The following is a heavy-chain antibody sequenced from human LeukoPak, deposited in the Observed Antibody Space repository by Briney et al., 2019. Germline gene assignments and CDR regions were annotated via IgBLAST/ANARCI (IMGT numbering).Heavy chain of an antibody. V-gene: IGHV1-18*01. J-gene: IGHJ4*02. D-gene: IGHD3-22*01. CDR1: GYTFTTYA. CDR3: ARDPLINYYDGSGYESYFDY. CDR2: ISTYNGNT. Sequence: GASVKVSCKASGYTFTTYAISWVRQAPGQGLEWMGWISTYNGNTNYAQRLQGRVTMTTDTSTSTAYMELESLRSDDTAVYYCARDPLINYYDGSGYESYFDYWGQGTLVTVSS.